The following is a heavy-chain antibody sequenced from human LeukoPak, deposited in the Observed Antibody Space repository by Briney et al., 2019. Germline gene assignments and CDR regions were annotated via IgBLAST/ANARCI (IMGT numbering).Heavy chain of an antibody. CDR2: IYYSGST. D-gene: IGHD3-3*01. CDR1: GGSISSGDYY. J-gene: IGHJ3*02. V-gene: IGHV4-30-4*08. Sequence: SETLSLTCTVSGGSISSGDYYWSWIRQPPGKGLEWIVYIYYSGSTYYNPSLKSRVTISVDTSKNQFSLKLSSVTAADTAVYYCARTGRGYYDFWSGYPRAAFDIWGQGTMVTVSS. CDR3: ARTGRGYYDFWSGYPRAAFDI.